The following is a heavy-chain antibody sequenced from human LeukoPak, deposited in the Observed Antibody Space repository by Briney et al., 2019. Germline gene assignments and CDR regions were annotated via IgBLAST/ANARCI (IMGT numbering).Heavy chain of an antibody. J-gene: IGHJ6*03. CDR2: INSDGSST. D-gene: IGHD2-21*01. Sequence: GGSLRLSCAASGFTFSSYWMHWVRQAPGKGLVWVSRINSDGSSTSYADSVKGRFTISRDNAKNTLYLQMNSLRAEDTAVYYCARDSVVPDYYYYMDVWGKGTTVTISS. CDR1: GFTFSSYW. V-gene: IGHV3-74*01. CDR3: ARDSVVPDYYYYMDV.